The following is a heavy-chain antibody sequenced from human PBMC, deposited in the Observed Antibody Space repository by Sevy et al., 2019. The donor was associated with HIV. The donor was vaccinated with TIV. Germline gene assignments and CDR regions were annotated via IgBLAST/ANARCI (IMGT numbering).Heavy chain of an antibody. CDR2: ISSSSSTI. CDR3: ARDFAYDFWSGYYPFAFDI. Sequence: GRSLRLSCAASGFTFSSYSMNWVRQAPGKGLEWVSYISSSSSTIYYADSVKGRFTISRDNAKNSLYLQMNSLRAEDTAVYYCARDFAYDFWSGYYPFAFDIWGQGTMVTVSS. CDR1: GFTFSSYS. D-gene: IGHD3-3*01. J-gene: IGHJ3*02. V-gene: IGHV3-48*01.